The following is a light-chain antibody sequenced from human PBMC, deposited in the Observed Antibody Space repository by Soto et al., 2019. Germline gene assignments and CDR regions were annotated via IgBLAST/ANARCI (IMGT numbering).Light chain of an antibody. CDR2: GAS. Sequence: ETVMTQSPATLSVSPGERATLSCRASQSVGSRLAWYQQKPGQAPRLLIYGASTRATGIPATFSGSRSATVFTLTISSLQSEDFAVYYCQQYNDWLRWIFGQGTKVDIK. V-gene: IGKV3-15*01. CDR1: QSVGSR. CDR3: QQYNDWLRWI. J-gene: IGKJ1*01.